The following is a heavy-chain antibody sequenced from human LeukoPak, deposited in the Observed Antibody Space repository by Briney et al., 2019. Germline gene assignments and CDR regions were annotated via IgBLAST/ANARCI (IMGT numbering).Heavy chain of an antibody. V-gene: IGHV1-8*01. J-gene: IGHJ4*02. D-gene: IGHD3-22*01. CDR1: GGTFTSYD. CDR3: ARSTTPYYYDSSGCFED. CDR2: MNPNSGNT. Sequence: ASVKVSCKASGGTFTSYDINWVRQATGQGLEWMGWMNPNSGNTGYAQKFQGRVTMTRNNSISTAYMELSSLRSEDTAVYYCARSTTPYYYDSSGCFEDWGQGTLVTVSS.